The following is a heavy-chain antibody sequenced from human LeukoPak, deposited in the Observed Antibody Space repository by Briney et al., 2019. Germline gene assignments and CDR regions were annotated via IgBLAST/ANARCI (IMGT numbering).Heavy chain of an antibody. D-gene: IGHD1-26*01. CDR1: GFTFSSYG. J-gene: IGHJ4*02. Sequence: GGSLRLSCAASGFTFSSYGMSWVRQAPGKGLEWVSSISSSGVYMYYGDSVKGRFTISRDNAKNSLYLQMNSLRAEDTAVFYCALSRGSYFPFDSWGQGTLVTVSS. V-gene: IGHV3-21*01. CDR2: ISSSGVYM. CDR3: ALSRGSYFPFDS.